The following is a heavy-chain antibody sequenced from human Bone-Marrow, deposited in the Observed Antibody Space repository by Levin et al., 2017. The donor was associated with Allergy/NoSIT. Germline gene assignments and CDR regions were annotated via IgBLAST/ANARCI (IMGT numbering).Heavy chain of an antibody. Sequence: PGGSLRLSCAASGFTFSDHYMDWVRQAPGKGLEWVGRSGNKANSYTTTYAASVRGRFTISRHDSKNSMYLQMNSLKTEDTAVYYCTIPLLQGVDPLDYWGQGTLVTVSS. J-gene: IGHJ4*02. D-gene: IGHD3-10*01. CDR3: TIPLLQGVDPLDY. CDR1: GFTFSDHY. V-gene: IGHV3-72*01. CDR2: SGNKANSYTT.